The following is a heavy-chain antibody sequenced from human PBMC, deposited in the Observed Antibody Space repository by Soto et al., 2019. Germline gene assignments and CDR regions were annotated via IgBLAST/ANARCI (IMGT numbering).Heavy chain of an antibody. V-gene: IGHV3-30*18. CDR1: GFTFSSYG. CDR2: ISYDGSNK. CDR3: AKERRYSFDALDL. Sequence: PGGSLRLSCAGSGFTFSSYGMHWVRQAPGKGLEWVAVISYDGSNKYYADSVRGRFTISRDNTKNTLWLQMNSLRGEDTAVYSCAKERRYSFDALDLWGQGTLVTVSS. D-gene: IGHD5-18*01. J-gene: IGHJ3*01.